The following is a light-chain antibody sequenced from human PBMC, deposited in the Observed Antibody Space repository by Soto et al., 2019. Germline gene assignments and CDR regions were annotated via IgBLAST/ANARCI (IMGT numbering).Light chain of an antibody. J-gene: IGLJ2*01. CDR1: SSNIGSNT. Sequence: QLVLTQPPSASGTPGQRVTISCSGSSSNIGSNTVNWYQQLPGTAPKLLIYSNNQRPSGVPDRFSGSKSGTSASLAISGLQFEDEGDYYCAAWDDSLNGHVVFGGGTKVTVL. V-gene: IGLV1-44*01. CDR2: SNN. CDR3: AAWDDSLNGHVV.